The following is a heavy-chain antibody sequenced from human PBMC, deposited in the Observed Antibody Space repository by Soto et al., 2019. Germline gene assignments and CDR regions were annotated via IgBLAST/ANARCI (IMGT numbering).Heavy chain of an antibody. CDR3: ARAGNAFCHTEGCPHYYGMDV. Sequence: QVQLVQSGAELKRPGASVKVSCKASGYTFTGHYIHWVRQAPGQGPEWMGWINPNSGATKFGQKFQDWVTLTRDTSISTVYMALSRLTADDTAVYFCARAGNAFCHTEGCPHYYGMDVWGQGTTLVVS. D-gene: IGHD2-15*01. V-gene: IGHV1-2*04. CDR1: GYTFTGHY. CDR2: INPNSGAT. J-gene: IGHJ6*02.